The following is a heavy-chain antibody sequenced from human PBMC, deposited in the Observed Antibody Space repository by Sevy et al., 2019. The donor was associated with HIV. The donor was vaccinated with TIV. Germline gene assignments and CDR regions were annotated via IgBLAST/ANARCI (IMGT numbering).Heavy chain of an antibody. D-gene: IGHD2-15*01. CDR2: IYYSGST. V-gene: IGHV4-61*01. Sequence: SETLSLTCTVSGGSVSSGSYYWSWIRQPPGKGLEWIGYIYYSGSTNYNPSLKSRVTISVDTSKNQFSLKLSSVTAADTAVYYGARGAAKSFGGWFDPWGQGTLVTVSS. CDR1: GGSVSSGSYY. CDR3: ARGAAKSFGGWFDP. J-gene: IGHJ5*02.